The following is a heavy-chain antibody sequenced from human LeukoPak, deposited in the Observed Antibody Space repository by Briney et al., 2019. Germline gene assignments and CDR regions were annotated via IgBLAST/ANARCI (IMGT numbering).Heavy chain of an antibody. D-gene: IGHD6-19*01. Sequence: GGSLRLSCAASGFTFSSYWMHWVRQDPGKGLVWVSRINSDGSRTNYADSVKGRFTISRDNSKNTLYLQMNSLRAEDTAVYYCAKRIAVAGPADYWGQGTLVTVSS. J-gene: IGHJ4*02. CDR3: AKRIAVAGPADY. CDR1: GFTFSSYW. CDR2: INSDGSRT. V-gene: IGHV3-74*01.